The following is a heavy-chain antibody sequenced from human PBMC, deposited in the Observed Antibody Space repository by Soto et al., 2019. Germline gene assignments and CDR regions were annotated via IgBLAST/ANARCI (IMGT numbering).Heavy chain of an antibody. Sequence: SETLSLTCTVSGASSNTYYWSWIRRPPGMGLEWIASISYSGTTNYNSSLKSRVTISIDTSKNQFSLKFNSVTAADTAVYYCAREGYNFGPFDYWGQGALVTVSS. CDR2: ISYSGTT. CDR3: AREGYNFGPFDY. D-gene: IGHD5-18*01. J-gene: IGHJ4*02. V-gene: IGHV4-59*01. CDR1: GASSNTYY.